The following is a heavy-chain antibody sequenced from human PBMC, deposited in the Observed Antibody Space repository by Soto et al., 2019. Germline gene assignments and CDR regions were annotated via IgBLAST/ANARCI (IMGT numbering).Heavy chain of an antibody. D-gene: IGHD6-13*01. CDR2: ISGSDDST. CDR3: AKDRERDAWYEDY. J-gene: IGHJ4*02. CDR1: GFSFSSYA. Sequence: DVQLLESGGGLVQPGGSLRLSCVASGFSFSSYAMSWVRQAPGKGLEWVSVISGSDDSTYYADSVKGRFTISRANFKNTLYLQMNSLRAEDTAVYYFAKDRERDAWYEDYWGQGTLVTVSS. V-gene: IGHV3-23*01.